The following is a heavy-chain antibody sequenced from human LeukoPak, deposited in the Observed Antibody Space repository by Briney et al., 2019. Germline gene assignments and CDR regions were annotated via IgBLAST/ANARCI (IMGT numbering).Heavy chain of an antibody. Sequence: PSETLSLTCTVSAGSISSSSYSWGWIRQPPGKGLEWIGSIYYSGSTYYNPSLKSRVTISVDTSKNQFSLKLSSVTAADTAVYYCARQYSDILTGYHRGELYWYFDLWGRGTLVTVSS. CDR1: AGSISSSSYS. D-gene: IGHD3-9*01. V-gene: IGHV4-39*01. CDR3: ARQYSDILTGYHRGELYWYFDL. J-gene: IGHJ2*01. CDR2: IYYSGST.